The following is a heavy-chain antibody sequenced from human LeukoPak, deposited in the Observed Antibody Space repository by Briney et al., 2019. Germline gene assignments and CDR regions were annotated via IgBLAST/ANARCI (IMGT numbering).Heavy chain of an antibody. J-gene: IGHJ1*01. CDR3: ARGNEYFQY. CDR2: ISYDGSNK. V-gene: IGHV3-30*03. CDR1: GFTFSSYG. Sequence: GGSLRLSCAASGFTFSSYGMHWVRQAPGKGLEWVAVISYDGSNKYYADSVKGRLTISRDNSNNMVYVQMNSLRAEDSAIYFCARGNEYFQYWGQGTLVTVS.